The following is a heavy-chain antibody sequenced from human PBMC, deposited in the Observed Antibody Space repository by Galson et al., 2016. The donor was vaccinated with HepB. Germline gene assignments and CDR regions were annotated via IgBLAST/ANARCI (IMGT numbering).Heavy chain of an antibody. V-gene: IGHV4-39*01. CDR2: MYYSGST. CDR1: GASITGTTYY. CDR3: ARHTSLVLISPFDF. D-gene: IGHD6-6*01. Sequence: LSLTCTVSGASITGTTYYWGWIRQPPGRRLEYLGTMYYSGSTYYSPSFKGRVTISLDTSKNAFSLKLRSVTATDTALYSCARHTSLVLISPFDFWGQGSLVTVSS. J-gene: IGHJ4*02.